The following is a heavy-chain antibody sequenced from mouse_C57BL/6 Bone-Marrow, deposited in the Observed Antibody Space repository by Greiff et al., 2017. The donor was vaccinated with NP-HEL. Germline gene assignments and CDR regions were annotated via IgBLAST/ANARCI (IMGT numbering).Heavy chain of an antibody. CDR2: IYPGDGDT. Sequence: VQLQQSGPELVKPGASVKISCKASGYAFSSSWMNWVKQRPGKGLEWIGRIYPGDGDTNYNGKFKGKATLTADKSSSTAYMQLSSLTSEDSAVYFCARRGFTTVVGDFDYWGQGTTLTVSS. D-gene: IGHD1-1*01. CDR3: ARRGFTTVVGDFDY. CDR1: GYAFSSSW. J-gene: IGHJ2*01. V-gene: IGHV1-82*01.